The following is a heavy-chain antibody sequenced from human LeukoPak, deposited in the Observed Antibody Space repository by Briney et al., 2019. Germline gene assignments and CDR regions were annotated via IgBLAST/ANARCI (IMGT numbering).Heavy chain of an antibody. Sequence: GGSLRLSCAASGFTFDDYAMHWVRQAPGKGLEWVSLISWDGGSTYYADSVKGRFTISRDNSKNSLYLQMNSLRAEDTALYYCAKGVRGGQGGYYFDYWGQGTLVTVSS. CDR2: ISWDGGST. D-gene: IGHD4-23*01. J-gene: IGHJ4*02. CDR3: AKGVRGGQGGYYFDY. V-gene: IGHV3-43D*03. CDR1: GFTFDDYA.